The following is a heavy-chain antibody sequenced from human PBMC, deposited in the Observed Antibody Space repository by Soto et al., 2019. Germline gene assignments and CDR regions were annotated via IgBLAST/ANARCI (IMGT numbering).Heavy chain of an antibody. CDR2: IYHSGST. Sequence: SETLSLTCAVTGGSISSSNWWSWVRQPPGKGLEWIGEIYHSGSTNYNPSLKSRVTISVDKSKNQFSLKLSSVTAADTAVYYCARDSGAGSVAATEAFDIWGQGTMVTVSS. J-gene: IGHJ3*02. D-gene: IGHD6-19*01. CDR1: GGSISSSNW. V-gene: IGHV4-4*02. CDR3: ARDSGAGSVAATEAFDI.